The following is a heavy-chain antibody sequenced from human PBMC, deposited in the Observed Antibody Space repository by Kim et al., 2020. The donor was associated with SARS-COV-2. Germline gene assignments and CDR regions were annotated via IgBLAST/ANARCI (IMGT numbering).Heavy chain of an antibody. CDR1: GGTFSSYA. D-gene: IGHD3-9*01. CDR3: ARGRPYYDILTGYLGWFDP. CDR2: IIPIFGTA. V-gene: IGHV1-69*13. Sequence: SVKVSCKASGGTFSSYAISWVRQAPGQGLEWMGGIIPIFGTANYAQKFQGRVTITADESTSTAYMELSSLRSEDTAVYYCARGRPYYDILTGYLGWFDPWGQGTLVTVSS. J-gene: IGHJ5*02.